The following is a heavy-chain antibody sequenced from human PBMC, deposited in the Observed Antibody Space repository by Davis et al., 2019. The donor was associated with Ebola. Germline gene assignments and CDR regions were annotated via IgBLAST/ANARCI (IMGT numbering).Heavy chain of an antibody. Sequence: SETLSLTCTVSGGSISSTSHYWGWIRQPPGKGLQWIGSIYYSGSTYYNPSLKSRVTISVDTSKNQFSLKLTSVTAADTAVYYCARSPYLYTNYGGNWFDPWGQGTLVTVSS. V-gene: IGHV4-39*01. D-gene: IGHD4-11*01. J-gene: IGHJ5*01. CDR2: IYYSGST. CDR3: ARSPYLYTNYGGNWFDP. CDR1: GGSISSTSHY.